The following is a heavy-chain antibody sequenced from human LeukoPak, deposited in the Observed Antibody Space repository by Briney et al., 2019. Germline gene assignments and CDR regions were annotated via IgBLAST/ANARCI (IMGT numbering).Heavy chain of an antibody. Sequence: PGGSLRLSCAASGFIFTTSAMSWVRQAPGRGLEWVSGVSGRGDVTYYADSVKGRFTVSRDNSKNTLYLQMKSLRDDDTAIYYCAKGNNYQVENNYGMYVWGQGTTVTVSS. CDR1: GFIFTTSA. V-gene: IGHV3-23*01. D-gene: IGHD1-1*01. CDR3: AKGNNYQVENNYGMYV. J-gene: IGHJ6*02. CDR2: VSGRGDVT.